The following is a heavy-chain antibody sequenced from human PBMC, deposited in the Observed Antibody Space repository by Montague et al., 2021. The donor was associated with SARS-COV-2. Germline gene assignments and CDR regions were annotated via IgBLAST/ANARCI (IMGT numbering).Heavy chain of an antibody. J-gene: IGHJ4*02. V-gene: IGHV4-34*01. CDR1: GGSFSGYY. CDR2: INHSGST. CDR3: ARGTKGVFTYDYDSSGYPSDY. Sequence: SETLSLTCAVYGGSFSGYYWSWIRQPPGKGLEWIGEINHSGSTKYNPYLKSRVTISVDTSKNQFSLKLSSVTAADTAVYYCARGTKGVFTYDYDSSGYPSDYWGQGTLVTVSS. D-gene: IGHD3-22*01.